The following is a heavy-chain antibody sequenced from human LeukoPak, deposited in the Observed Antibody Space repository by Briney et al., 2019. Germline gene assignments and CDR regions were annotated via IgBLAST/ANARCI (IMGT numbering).Heavy chain of an antibody. CDR2: INHSGST. D-gene: IGHD2-15*01. CDR3: ARVRCSGGSCPYYYYYYYMDV. J-gene: IGHJ6*03. Sequence: SETLSLTCAVYGGSFRGYYWSWIRQPPGKGLEGIGEINHSGSTNYNPSLKSRVTISVDTSKNQFSLKLSSVTAADTAVYYCARVRCSGGSCPYYYYYYYMDVWGKGTTVTVSS. V-gene: IGHV4-34*01. CDR1: GGSFRGYY.